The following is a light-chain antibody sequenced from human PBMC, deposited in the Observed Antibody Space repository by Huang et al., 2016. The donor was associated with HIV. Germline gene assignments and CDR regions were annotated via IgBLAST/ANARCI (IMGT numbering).Light chain of an antibody. V-gene: IGKV3-20*01. J-gene: IGKJ2*01. CDR1: QSVSSSY. CDR2: GAS. CDR3: QQYGSSPLYT. Sequence: EIVLTQSPGTLSLSPGERATLSCRASQSVSSSYLAWYQQKPGQAPRLLMYGASSRATGIPDRFSGSGSGTDFTLTIGRLEAEDFAVYYCQQYGSSPLYTFGQGTKLEIK.